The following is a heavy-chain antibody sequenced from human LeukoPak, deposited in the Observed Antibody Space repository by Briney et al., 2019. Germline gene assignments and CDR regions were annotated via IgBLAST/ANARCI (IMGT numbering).Heavy chain of an antibody. CDR1: GLTFSNDW. J-gene: IGHJ5*02. Sequence: PGGSLRLSCAASGLTFSNDWMSWVRQAPGEGLEWVGRIKRKTDRETPEHVPPVKCQFPISRDDSNHTLHLQMNSLQSEDTGVYYCATASSGFFSLGRGTLVTVSS. D-gene: IGHD2/OR15-2a*01. V-gene: IGHV3-15*01. CDR3: ATASSGFFS. CDR2: IKRKTDRETP.